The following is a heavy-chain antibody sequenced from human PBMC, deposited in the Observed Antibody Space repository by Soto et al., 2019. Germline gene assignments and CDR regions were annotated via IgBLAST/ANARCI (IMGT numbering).Heavy chain of an antibody. Sequence: QVQLVQSGAEVKKSGASVTVSCKAVGYTFSKYVMHWVRQAPGQRPEWMGWINGGNGNTKYSEKFQGRVTFTRDTAANTAYMDLTCLRSEDTAVSSCVRLLVGGSAPPFDCWGQGTLVTVSS. CDR1: GYTFSKYV. V-gene: IGHV1-3*01. D-gene: IGHD2-15*01. CDR2: INGGNGNT. J-gene: IGHJ4*02. CDR3: VRLLVGGSAPPFDC.